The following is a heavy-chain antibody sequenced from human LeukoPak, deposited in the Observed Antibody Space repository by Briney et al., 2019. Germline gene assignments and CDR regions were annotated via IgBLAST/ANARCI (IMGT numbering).Heavy chain of an antibody. V-gene: IGHV3-48*03. CDR3: ARGVFRAVIKD. Sequence: PGGSLRLSCAASGVTFSSYEMNWVRQAPGKGLEWVSYITSSGGTIYYADSVKGRFTISRDNAKNSLYLQMNSLRAEDTAVYYCARGVFRAVIKDWGQGTLVTVSS. J-gene: IGHJ4*02. D-gene: IGHD3-10*01. CDR1: GVTFSSYE. CDR2: ITSSGGTI.